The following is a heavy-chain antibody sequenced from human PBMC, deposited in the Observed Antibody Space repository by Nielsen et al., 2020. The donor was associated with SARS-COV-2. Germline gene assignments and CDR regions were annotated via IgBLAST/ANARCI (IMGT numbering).Heavy chain of an antibody. CDR1: GYTFTSYD. CDR2: MNPNSGNT. D-gene: IGHD3-22*01. Sequence: ASVKVSCKASGYTFTSYDINWVRQATGQGLEWMGWMNPNSGNTGYAQKFQGRVTMTRNTSISTAYMELSSLRSEDTAVYYCARGVTSYYYDSSGYYSSWGQGTLVTVSS. CDR3: ARGVTSYYYDSSGYYSS. J-gene: IGHJ4*02. V-gene: IGHV1-8*01.